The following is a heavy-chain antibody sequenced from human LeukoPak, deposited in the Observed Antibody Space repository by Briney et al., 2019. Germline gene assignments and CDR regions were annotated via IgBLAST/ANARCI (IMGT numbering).Heavy chain of an antibody. Sequence: SETLSLTCTVSGGSISSGGYYWSWIRQHPGKGLEWIGYIYYSGSTYYNPSLKSRVTISVDTSKNQFSLKLSSVTATDTAVYYCARHGKDGYNLDYWGQGTLVTVSS. J-gene: IGHJ4*02. CDR2: IYYSGST. D-gene: IGHD5-12*01. CDR1: GGSISSGGYY. V-gene: IGHV4-31*03. CDR3: ARHGKDGYNLDY.